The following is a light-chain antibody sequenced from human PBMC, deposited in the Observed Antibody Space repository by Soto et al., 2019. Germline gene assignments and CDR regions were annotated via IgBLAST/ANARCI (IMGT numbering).Light chain of an antibody. CDR3: SSYGNSNVL. CDR1: RSDVGGYDY. Sequence: QSALTQPPSVSGSPGQSITISCTGARSDVGGYDYVSWYQQHPGKAPKLIIYDVSNRPSGVSNRFSGSKSGRTASLTISGLQAEDEADYYCSSYGNSNVLFGGGTQLTVL. CDR2: DVS. J-gene: IGLJ2*01. V-gene: IGLV2-14*03.